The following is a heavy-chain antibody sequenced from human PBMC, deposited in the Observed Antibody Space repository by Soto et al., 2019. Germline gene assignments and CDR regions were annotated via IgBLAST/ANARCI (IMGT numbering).Heavy chain of an antibody. Sequence: QVQLVQSGAEVKKPGSSVKVSCKASGGTFSSYAISRVRQAPGQGLEWMGGISPIFGTSTYAQKFQGRVTITADESTSTAYMELSSVRSEDTAVYYCARSGGTRDGYSGDGYFDLWGRGTLVTVSS. D-gene: IGHD2-15*01. CDR2: ISPIFGTS. CDR1: GGTFSSYA. J-gene: IGHJ2*01. CDR3: ARSGGTRDGYSGDGYFDL. V-gene: IGHV1-69*01.